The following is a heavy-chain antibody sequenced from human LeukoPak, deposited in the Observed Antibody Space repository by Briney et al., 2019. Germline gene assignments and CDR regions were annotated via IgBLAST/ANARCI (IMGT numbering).Heavy chain of an antibody. CDR2: IKNKGEGETT. Sequence: GGSLRLSCAAPGFTFTNAWMSWVRQAPGKGLEWVGRIKNKGEGETTDYAAPVKGRFTISRDDSENTLFLQMHSLETEDTALYYCVWNSEHYFDFWGRALWSPSPQ. V-gene: IGHV3-15*01. CDR1: GFTFTNAW. J-gene: IGHJ4*02. CDR3: VWNSEHYFDF. D-gene: IGHD1-7*01.